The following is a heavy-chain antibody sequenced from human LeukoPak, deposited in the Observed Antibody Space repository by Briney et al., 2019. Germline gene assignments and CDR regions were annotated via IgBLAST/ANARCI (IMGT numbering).Heavy chain of an antibody. Sequence: GGSLRLSCAASGFTFDDYAMHWVRQAPGKGLEWVSGISWNSGSIGYADSVKGRFTISRDNAKNSLYLQMNSLRAEDTALYYCAKGKYYYGSGTADYWGQGTLVTVSS. CDR2: ISWNSGSI. J-gene: IGHJ4*02. D-gene: IGHD3-10*01. V-gene: IGHV3-9*01. CDR1: GFTFDDYA. CDR3: AKGKYYYGSGTADY.